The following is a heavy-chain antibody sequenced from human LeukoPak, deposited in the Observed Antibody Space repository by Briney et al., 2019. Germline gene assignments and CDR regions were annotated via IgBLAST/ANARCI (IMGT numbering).Heavy chain of an antibody. V-gene: IGHV4-39*01. Sequence: SETLSLTCTVSGGSISSTSYYWGWIRQSPGKGLEWIGSIYYSGSTYYNPSLKSRITISVDTSKNQFSLKLASVTAADTVVYYCARGVRIVATIDYWGQGTQVTVSS. J-gene: IGHJ4*02. CDR1: GGSISSTSYY. CDR2: IYYSGST. CDR3: ARGVRIVATIDY. D-gene: IGHD5-12*01.